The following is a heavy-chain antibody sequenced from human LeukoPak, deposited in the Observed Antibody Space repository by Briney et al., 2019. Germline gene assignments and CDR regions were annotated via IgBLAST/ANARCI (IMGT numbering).Heavy chain of an antibody. V-gene: IGHV3-21*01. Sequence: PGGSLRLSCAASGFTFSSNSMNWVRQAPGKGLEWVSSISSSSSYIYYADSVKGRFTISRDNAKNSLYLQMNSLRAEDTAVYYCARAWGSDYYFDYWGQGTLVTVSS. D-gene: IGHD3-16*01. CDR3: ARAWGSDYYFDY. J-gene: IGHJ4*02. CDR1: GFTFSSNS. CDR2: ISSSSSYI.